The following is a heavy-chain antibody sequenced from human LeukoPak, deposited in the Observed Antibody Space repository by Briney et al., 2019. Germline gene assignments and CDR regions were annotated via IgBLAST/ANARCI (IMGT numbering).Heavy chain of an antibody. CDR1: GFTFRSYS. Sequence: GGSLRLSCAASGFTFRSYSMNWARQAPGKGLEWVSSISSSSSYIYYADSVKGRFTISRDNAKNSLYLQMNSLRAEDTAVYYCARDFSGDYYFDYWGQGTLVTVSS. J-gene: IGHJ4*02. CDR2: ISSSSSYI. V-gene: IGHV3-21*01. D-gene: IGHD7-27*01. CDR3: ARDFSGDYYFDY.